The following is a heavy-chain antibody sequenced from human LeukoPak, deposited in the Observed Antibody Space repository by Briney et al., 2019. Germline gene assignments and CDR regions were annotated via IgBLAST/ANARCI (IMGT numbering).Heavy chain of an antibody. J-gene: IGHJ3*02. V-gene: IGHV1-2*02. D-gene: IGHD6-13*01. CDR3: ARVQQQLPNDAFDI. CDR2: INPNSGGT. CDR1: GYTFTGYY. Sequence: ASVKVSCKASGYTFTGYYMHWVRQAPGQGLEWMGWINPNSGGTNYAQKFQGRVTMTRDTSISTAYMELSRLRSDDTAVYYCARVQQQLPNDAFDIWGQGTMVTVSS.